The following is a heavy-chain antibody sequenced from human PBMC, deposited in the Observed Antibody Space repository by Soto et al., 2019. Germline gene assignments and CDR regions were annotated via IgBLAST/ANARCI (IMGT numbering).Heavy chain of an antibody. D-gene: IGHD3-3*01. J-gene: IGHJ5*02. Sequence: QVQLVQSGPEVKKPGASVKISCKASGYTFSTYGFSWVRQAPGQGLERMGWIGAHNGDTTNAQNFKGRVTMTPDTATTTSYMELRSLTSDDTAVYFCARDWRGAEGFEPWGQGTLVTVSS. CDR2: IGAHNGDT. V-gene: IGHV1-18*01. CDR1: GYTFSTYG. CDR3: ARDWRGAEGFEP.